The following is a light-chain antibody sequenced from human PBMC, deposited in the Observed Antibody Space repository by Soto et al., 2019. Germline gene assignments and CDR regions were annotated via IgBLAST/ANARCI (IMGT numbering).Light chain of an antibody. V-gene: IGKV1-9*01. CDR1: QPISRY. CDR3: QQLNGYPPE. Sequence: QLTQSPSSLSASLGDRVTITCRATQPISRYLAWYQQKPGAAPKLLIYAATSLQRGVPSRFSGGASGTVFTLTIASLQSDEFTTYYCQQLNGYPPEFGQGTKVDIK. J-gene: IGKJ1*01. CDR2: AAT.